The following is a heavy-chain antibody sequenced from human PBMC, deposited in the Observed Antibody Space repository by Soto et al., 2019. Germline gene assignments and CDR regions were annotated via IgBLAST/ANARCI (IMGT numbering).Heavy chain of an antibody. CDR3: ARGHFTGMDV. CDR2: LRPNTGNT. Sequence: QVQLVQSGAEVKKPGASVKVSCKASGYTFTSSDIHWVRQATGQGLEWMGWLRPNTGNTGYAQKFQGRVTLTRNTSLSTAYLDLTILRSDDTAIYYCARGHFTGMDVWGQGTTVTVSS. CDR1: GYTFTSSD. V-gene: IGHV1-8*01. D-gene: IGHD3-3*02. J-gene: IGHJ6*02.